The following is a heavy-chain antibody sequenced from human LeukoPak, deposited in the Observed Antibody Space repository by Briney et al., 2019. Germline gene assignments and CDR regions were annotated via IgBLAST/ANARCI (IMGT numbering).Heavy chain of an antibody. CDR3: AREAAVAGDHAFDI. V-gene: IGHV4-59*01. CDR1: SGSISSYY. D-gene: IGHD6-19*01. J-gene: IGHJ3*02. Sequence: SETLSLTCTVSSGSISSYYWSWIRQPPGKGLEWIGYIYYSGSTNYNPSLKSRVTISVDTSKNQFSLKLSSVTAADTAVYYCAREAAVAGDHAFDIWGQGTMVTVSS. CDR2: IYYSGST.